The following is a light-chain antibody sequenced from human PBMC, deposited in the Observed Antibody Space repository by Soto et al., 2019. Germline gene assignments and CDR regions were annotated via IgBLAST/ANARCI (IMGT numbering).Light chain of an antibody. V-gene: IGLV1-47*02. CDR2: SNN. J-gene: IGLJ1*01. Sequence: QSVLTHPPSASWTPGHRATISCSGVSSNIGSNYVYWYQQLPGTAPKLLIYSNNLRPSGVPDRFSGSKSGTSASLAISGLRSEDEADYYCAAWDDSLSGHYVFGTGTKVTVL. CDR3: AAWDDSLSGHYV. CDR1: SSNIGSNY.